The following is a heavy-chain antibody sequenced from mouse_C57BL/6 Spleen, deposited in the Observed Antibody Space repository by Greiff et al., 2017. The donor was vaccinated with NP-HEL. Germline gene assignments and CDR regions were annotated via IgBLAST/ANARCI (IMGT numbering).Heavy chain of an antibody. Sequence: EVQLQQSGAELVRPGASVKLSCTASGFNIKDDYMHWVKQRPEQGLEWIGWIDPENGDTEYASKFQGKATITADTSSNTAYLQLSSLTSEDTAVYYCTRAYGNYEPYWGQGTLVTVSA. CDR2: IDPENGDT. CDR1: GFNIKDDY. CDR3: TRAYGNYEPY. J-gene: IGHJ3*01. D-gene: IGHD2-1*01. V-gene: IGHV14-4*01.